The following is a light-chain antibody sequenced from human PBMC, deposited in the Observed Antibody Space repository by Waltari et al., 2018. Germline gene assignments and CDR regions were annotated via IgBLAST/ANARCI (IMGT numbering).Light chain of an antibody. CDR2: GAS. CDR3: QHYVRTWA. Sequence: EIVLTQSPGTLSLPPGASATLSCRASQSVGSNYLAWYQQGPGQAPRLLLYGASSRATGIPDRFSGSGSGTDFTLSISRLEPEDFAVYYCQHYVRTWAFGQGTKVEIK. J-gene: IGKJ1*01. CDR1: QSVGSNY. V-gene: IGKV3-20*01.